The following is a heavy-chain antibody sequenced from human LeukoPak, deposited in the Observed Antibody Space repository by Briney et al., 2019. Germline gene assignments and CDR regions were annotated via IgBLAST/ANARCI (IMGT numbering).Heavy chain of an antibody. CDR2: INPTGGRA. Sequence: ASVKVSCKASGYTFISYYIHWVREAPGQGLEWMGFINPTGGRATYPQKFKGKVTMTRDTSASTVYMELSSLRSEDTAVYYCARDGYRVVVVAATLNYYMDVWGKGTTVTVSS. J-gene: IGHJ6*03. CDR3: ARDGYRVVVVAATLNYYMDV. CDR1: GYTFISYY. D-gene: IGHD2-15*01. V-gene: IGHV1-46*01.